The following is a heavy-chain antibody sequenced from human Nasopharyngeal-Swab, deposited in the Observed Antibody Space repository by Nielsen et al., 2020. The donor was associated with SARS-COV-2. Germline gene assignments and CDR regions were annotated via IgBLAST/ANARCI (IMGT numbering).Heavy chain of an antibody. CDR3: ARDQGYMDV. V-gene: IGHV3-33*01. CDR2: IWYDGSNK. Sequence: GGSLRFSCAASGFTFSSYGMHWVRQAPGRGLEWVAVIWYDGSNKYYADSVKGRFTISRDNSKNTLYLQMNSLGAEDTAVYYCARDQGYMDVWGKGTTVTVSS. J-gene: IGHJ6*03. CDR1: GFTFSSYG.